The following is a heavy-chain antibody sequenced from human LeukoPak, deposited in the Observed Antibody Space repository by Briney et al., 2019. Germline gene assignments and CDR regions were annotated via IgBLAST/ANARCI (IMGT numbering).Heavy chain of an antibody. V-gene: IGHV3-7*03. J-gene: IGHJ4*02. CDR3: ATARALAAAGTIDY. Sequence: GGSLRLSCAASGFTFSSYWMSWVRQAPGKGLEWVANIKQDGSEKYYVDSVKGRFTISRDNAKNSLYLQMNSLRAEDTAVYYCATARALAAAGTIDYWGQGTLVTVSS. CDR2: IKQDGSEK. D-gene: IGHD6-13*01. CDR1: GFTFSSYW.